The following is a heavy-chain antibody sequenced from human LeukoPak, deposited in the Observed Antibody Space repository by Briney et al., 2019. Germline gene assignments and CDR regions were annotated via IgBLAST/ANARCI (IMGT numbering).Heavy chain of an antibody. CDR1: GGTFSSYA. CDR2: IIPIFGTA. Sequence: SVKVSCKASGGTFSSYAISWVRQAPGQGLEWMGGIIPIFGTANYAQKFQGRVTITTDESTSTAYMELSSLRSEDTAVYYCATLYCSSTSCPNWFDPWGQGTLVTVSS. V-gene: IGHV1-69*05. J-gene: IGHJ5*02. D-gene: IGHD2-2*01. CDR3: ATLYCSSTSCPNWFDP.